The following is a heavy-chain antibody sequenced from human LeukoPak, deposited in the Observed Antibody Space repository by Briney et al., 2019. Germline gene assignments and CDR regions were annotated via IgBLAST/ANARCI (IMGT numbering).Heavy chain of an antibody. J-gene: IGHJ4*02. V-gene: IGHV4-34*01. CDR3: ARRNPINYYDSSDYEYFFDY. D-gene: IGHD3-22*01. CDR1: GGSFSGYY. Sequence: PSETLSLTCAVYGGSFSGYYWSWIRQPPGKGLEWLGEINHSGSTNYNPSLKSRVTISVDTSKNQFSLKLSSVTAADTAVYYCARRNPINYYDSSDYEYFFDYWGQGTLVTVSS. CDR2: INHSGST.